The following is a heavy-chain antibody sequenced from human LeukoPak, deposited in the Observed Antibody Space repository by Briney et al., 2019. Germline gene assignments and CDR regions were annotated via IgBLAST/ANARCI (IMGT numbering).Heavy chain of an antibody. V-gene: IGHV3-53*01. CDR3: ARDTPYYDSSGYYRYFDD. CDR2: IYSGGST. J-gene: IGHJ4*02. CDR1: GFTVSSNY. D-gene: IGHD3-22*01. Sequence: GGSLRLSCAASGFTVSSNYMSWVRQPPGKGLGWVSIIYSGGSTYYADSVKGRFTISRDNSKNALYLQMNSLRAEDTAVYYCARDTPYYDSSGYYRYFDDWGQGTLVTVSS.